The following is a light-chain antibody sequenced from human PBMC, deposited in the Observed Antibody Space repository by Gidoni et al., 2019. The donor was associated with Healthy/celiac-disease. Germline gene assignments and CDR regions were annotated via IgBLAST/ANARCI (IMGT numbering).Light chain of an antibody. Sequence: IKLTQPPSSLSASAGDRVTITCRASQGISSSLAWYQQKPGKAPKLLLYAASSLQSGVPSSFSGSGSGTDYTLTISSLQPEDFATYYCQQYYSSPMTFGQGTKVEIK. CDR3: QQYYSSPMT. CDR1: QGISSS. V-gene: IGKV1-NL1*01. CDR2: AAS. J-gene: IGKJ1*01.